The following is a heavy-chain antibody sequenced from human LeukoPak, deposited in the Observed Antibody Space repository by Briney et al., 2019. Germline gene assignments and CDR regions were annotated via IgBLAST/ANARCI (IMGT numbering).Heavy chain of an antibody. CDR1: GGSISSYY. CDR2: IYTSGST. Sequence: SETLSLTCTVSGGSISSYYWSWIRQPARKGLEWIGRIYTSGSTNYNPSLKSRVTMSVDTSKDQFSLKLSSVTAADTAVYYCARDKFVAAMATTGFDYWGQGTLVTVSS. D-gene: IGHD5-18*01. CDR3: ARDKFVAAMATTGFDY. V-gene: IGHV4-4*07. J-gene: IGHJ4*02.